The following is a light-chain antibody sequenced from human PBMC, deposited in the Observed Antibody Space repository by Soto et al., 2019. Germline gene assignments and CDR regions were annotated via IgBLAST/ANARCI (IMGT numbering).Light chain of an antibody. CDR1: SGHTSYA. CDR2: LKSDGSH. V-gene: IGLV4-69*01. CDR3: QTGGTGVI. J-gene: IGLJ2*01. Sequence: QPVLTQSPSASASLGASVKLTCTLSSGHTSYAIAWHQQQPEKGPRYLMKLKSDGSHSQGDGIPDRFSGSSSGAERYLTISSLQSEDEADYYCQTGGTGVIFGGGTKLTVL.